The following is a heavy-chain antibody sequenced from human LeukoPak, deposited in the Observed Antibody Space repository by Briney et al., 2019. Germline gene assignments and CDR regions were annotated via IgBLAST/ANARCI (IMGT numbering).Heavy chain of an antibody. CDR1: GYSISSGYF. CDR3: AKEAKYYDILIGYYRSFYYFDY. D-gene: IGHD3-9*01. Sequence: SETLSLTCTVSGYSISSGYFWGWIRQPPGKGLEWFGSIYRNGSTYYNPSLKSRVTISVDTSKNHFSLNLTSVTAADTAVYYCAKEAKYYDILIGYYRSFYYFDYWGQGTLVTVSS. CDR2: IYRNGST. V-gene: IGHV4-38-2*02. J-gene: IGHJ4*02.